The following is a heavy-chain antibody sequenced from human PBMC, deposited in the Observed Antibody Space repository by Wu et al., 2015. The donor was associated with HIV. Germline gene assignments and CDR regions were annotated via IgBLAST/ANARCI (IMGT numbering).Heavy chain of an antibody. D-gene: IGHD4-23*01. V-gene: IGHV1-18*01. CDR3: ARDFVGRATVVTPGIFDY. J-gene: IGHJ4*02. CDR1: GYNLNSFG. CDR2: ISPLNGKT. Sequence: QVQLVQSGAAVKKPGDSVKVSCKIFGYNLNSFGINWVRQAPGQGPEWVAWISPLNGKTNYAKKIQGRVAVTIDTLTDTVYMELRSLRSDDTAVYYCARDFVGRATVVTPGIFDYWGEGTLVTVSS.